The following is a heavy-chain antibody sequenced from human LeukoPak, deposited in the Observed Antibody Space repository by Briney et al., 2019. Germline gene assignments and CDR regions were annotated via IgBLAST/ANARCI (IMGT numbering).Heavy chain of an antibody. Sequence: GGSLRLSCAASGFTFSSYWMSWVRQAPGKGLEWVSYISSGGSSIYYADSVKGRFTISRDNAKNSLYLQMYSLRAEDTAVYYCARVYSSSWKGGYFDYWGQGTLVTVSS. CDR3: ARVYSSSWKGGYFDY. CDR1: GFTFSSYW. V-gene: IGHV3-48*04. J-gene: IGHJ4*02. D-gene: IGHD6-13*01. CDR2: ISSGGSSI.